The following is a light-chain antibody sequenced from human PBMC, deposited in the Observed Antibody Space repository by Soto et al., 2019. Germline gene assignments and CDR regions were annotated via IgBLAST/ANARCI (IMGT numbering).Light chain of an antibody. Sequence: IGLTQSPGTLSLSPGERATLSCRASQSVSSSYLAWYQQQPGQAPRLLIYGASSRATGIPDRFSGSGSGTDFTLTISRLEPEDFAVYYCQQYGSSPGTFGQGTKLEIK. CDR2: GAS. V-gene: IGKV3-20*01. CDR1: QSVSSSY. J-gene: IGKJ2*01. CDR3: QQYGSSPGT.